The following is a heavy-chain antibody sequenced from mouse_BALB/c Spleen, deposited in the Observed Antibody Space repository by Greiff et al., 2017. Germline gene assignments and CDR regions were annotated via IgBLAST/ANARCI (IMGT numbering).Heavy chain of an antibody. D-gene: IGHD1-1*01. CDR2: IWGDGST. Sequence: QVQLKESGPGLVAPSQSLSITCTVSGFSLTGYGVNWVRQPPGKGLEWLGMIWGDGSTNYNSALMSRLSISKDNSKSQVFLKMNSLQTDDTAMYYCARDFSRITTVVSFYAMDYWGQGTSVTVSS. J-gene: IGHJ4*01. CDR1: GFSLTGYG. CDR3: ARDFSRITTVVSFYAMDY. V-gene: IGHV2-6-7*01.